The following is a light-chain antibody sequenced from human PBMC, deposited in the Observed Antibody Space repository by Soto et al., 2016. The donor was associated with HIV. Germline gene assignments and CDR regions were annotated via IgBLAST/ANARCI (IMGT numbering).Light chain of an antibody. CDR2: PKY. Sequence: SELTQDPAVSVALGQTVTITCRGDSLRNYFTSWYLQKPGQAPILLIFPKYNRPPGISDRFSASSSGNTASLTTTGAQTEDEGDYYCSSRDKSGSRLVTFGGGTRLTV. V-gene: IGLV3-19*01. J-gene: IGLJ2*01. CDR1: SLRNYF. CDR3: SSRDKSGSRLVT.